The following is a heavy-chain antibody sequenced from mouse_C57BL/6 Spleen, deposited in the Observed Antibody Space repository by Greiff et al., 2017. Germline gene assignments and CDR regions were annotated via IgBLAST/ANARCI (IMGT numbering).Heavy chain of an antibody. Sequence: VQLQQSGPELVKPGASVKISCKASGYSFTSYYIHWVKQRPGQGLEWIGWIYPGSGNTKYNEKFKGKATLTAHTSSSTAYMQLSSLTSEDSAVYYCARRDYYAMDYWGQGTSVTVSS. J-gene: IGHJ4*01. V-gene: IGHV1-66*01. CDR3: ARRDYYAMDY. CDR1: GYSFTSYY. CDR2: IYPGSGNT.